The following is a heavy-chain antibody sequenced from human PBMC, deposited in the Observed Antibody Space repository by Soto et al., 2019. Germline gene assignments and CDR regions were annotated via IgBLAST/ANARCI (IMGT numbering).Heavy chain of an antibody. V-gene: IGHV1-69*13. Sequence: SVKVSCKASGGTFSSYAISWVRQAPGQGLEWMGGIIPIFGTANYAQKFQGRVTITADESTSTAYMELSSLRSEDTAVYYCARKATVNNWFDPWGQGTLGTVAS. CDR1: GGTFSSYA. CDR2: IIPIFGTA. D-gene: IGHD4-4*01. J-gene: IGHJ5*02. CDR3: ARKATVNNWFDP.